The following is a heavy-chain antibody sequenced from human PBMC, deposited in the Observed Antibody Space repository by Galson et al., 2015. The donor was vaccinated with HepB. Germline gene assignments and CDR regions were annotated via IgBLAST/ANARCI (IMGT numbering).Heavy chain of an antibody. CDR1: GGTFSSYA. V-gene: IGHV1-69*13. D-gene: IGHD6-19*01. CDR2: IIPIFGTA. Sequence: SVKVSCKASGGTFSSYAISWVRQAPGQGLEWMGGIIPIFGTANYAQKFQGRVTITADESTSTAYMELSSLRSEDTAVYYCARDQGAVAGLYYFDYWGQGTLVTVSS. J-gene: IGHJ4*02. CDR3: ARDQGAVAGLYYFDY.